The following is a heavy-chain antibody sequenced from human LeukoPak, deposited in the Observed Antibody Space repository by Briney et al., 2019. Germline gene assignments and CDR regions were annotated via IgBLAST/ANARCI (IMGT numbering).Heavy chain of an antibody. V-gene: IGHV1-18*01. D-gene: IGHD3-10*01. CDR3: ARDVLSITMVRGALNYYYYYYMDV. Sequence: GESLKISCKASGYTSTSYCIRWVRQAPGQGLEWMGWISAYNGNTNYSQKLEGRVTMTTDKSMSTAYMELRSLRSGDTAVYYCARDVLSITMVRGALNYYYYYYMDVWGKGTTVTVSS. CDR1: GYTSTSYC. J-gene: IGHJ6*03. CDR2: ISAYNGNT.